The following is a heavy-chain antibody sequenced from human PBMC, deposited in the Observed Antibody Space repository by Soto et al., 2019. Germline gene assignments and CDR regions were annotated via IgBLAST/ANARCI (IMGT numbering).Heavy chain of an antibody. V-gene: IGHV3-30*18. CDR1: GFTFSSYG. D-gene: IGHD2-15*01. Sequence: GALRLSCSASGFTFSSYGMHWVRRAPGKGLEWVAVISYDGSNKYYADSVKGRFTISRDNSKNTLYLQMNSLRAEDTAVYYCAKEESLGYCSGGRCGAFDIWGQGTMVTV. CDR3: AKEESLGYCSGGRCGAFDI. CDR2: ISYDGSNK. J-gene: IGHJ3*02.